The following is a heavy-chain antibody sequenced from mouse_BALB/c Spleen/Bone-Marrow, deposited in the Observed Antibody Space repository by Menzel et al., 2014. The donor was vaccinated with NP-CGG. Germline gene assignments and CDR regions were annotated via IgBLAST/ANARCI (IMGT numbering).Heavy chain of an antibody. CDR2: IDPANGNT. D-gene: IGHD2-1*01. Sequence: VQLKEPGAELVKPGASVKLSCTASGFNIKDTYMHWVKQRPEQGLGWIGRIDPANGNTKYDPKFQGKATITADTSSNTAYLQLSSLTSEDTAVYYCARLGNYGPSYAMDYWGQGTSVTVSS. J-gene: IGHJ4*01. V-gene: IGHV14-3*02. CDR1: GFNIKDTY. CDR3: ARLGNYGPSYAMDY.